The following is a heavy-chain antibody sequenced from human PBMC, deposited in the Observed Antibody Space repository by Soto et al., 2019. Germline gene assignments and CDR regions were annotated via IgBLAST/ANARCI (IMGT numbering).Heavy chain of an antibody. D-gene: IGHD4-17*01. Sequence: QVQLVESGGGVVQPGGSLRLSCSASGFTFSRYAMHWVRQAPGEGLDWVAVVSFDGSNEYYAESVRGRFTISRDTSKNTLYLQMNSPRPEDTAVYFCARPRMTTTTRYHGMDVWGRGTTVTVSS. J-gene: IGHJ6*02. V-gene: IGHV3-30-3*01. CDR1: GFTFSRYA. CDR3: ARPRMTTTTRYHGMDV. CDR2: VSFDGSNE.